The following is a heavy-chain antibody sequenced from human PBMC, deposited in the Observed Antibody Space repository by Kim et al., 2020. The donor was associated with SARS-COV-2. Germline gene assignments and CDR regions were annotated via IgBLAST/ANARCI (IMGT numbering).Heavy chain of an antibody. J-gene: IGHJ6*02. CDR3: ARGLSMDV. Sequence: SGNTGYAQRFQGRVTMTRNTSISTAYMEVSSLRSEDTAVYYCARGLSMDVWGQGTTVTVSS. V-gene: IGHV1-8*01. CDR2: SGNT.